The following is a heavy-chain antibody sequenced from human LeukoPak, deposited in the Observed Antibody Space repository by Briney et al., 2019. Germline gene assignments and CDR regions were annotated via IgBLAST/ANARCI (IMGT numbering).Heavy chain of an antibody. J-gene: IGHJ4*02. CDR3: AKGSELQIDY. D-gene: IGHD3-10*01. V-gene: IGHV3-30*18. CDR2: ISYDGSNK. Sequence: GGSLRLSCAASGFTFSSYGMHWVRQAPGKGLEWVAVISYDGSNKYYADSVKGRFTISRDNSKNTVYLQMNSLRAGDPAVYYCAKGSELQIDYWGQGTLVTVSS. CDR1: GFTFSSYG.